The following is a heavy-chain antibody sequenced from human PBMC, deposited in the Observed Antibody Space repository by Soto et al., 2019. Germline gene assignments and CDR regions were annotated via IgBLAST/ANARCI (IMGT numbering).Heavy chain of an antibody. D-gene: IGHD3-3*01. J-gene: IGHJ4*02. CDR1: GGSISSGGYY. V-gene: IGHV4-31*03. CDR2: IYYSGST. Sequence: SETLSLTCTVSGGSISSGGYYWSWIRQHPGKGLEWIGYIYYSGSTYYNPSLKSRVTISVDTSKNQFSLKLSSVTAADTAVYYCARVHDFWSGYHDYWGQGTLVTVSS. CDR3: ARVHDFWSGYHDY.